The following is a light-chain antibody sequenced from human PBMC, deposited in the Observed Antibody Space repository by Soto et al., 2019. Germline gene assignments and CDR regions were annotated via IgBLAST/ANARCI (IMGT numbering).Light chain of an antibody. CDR1: QSVSRN. CDR3: QQYNNWLWT. CDR2: DAS. J-gene: IGKJ1*01. Sequence: EIVMTQSPATLSVSPGERATLSCRASQSVSRNVAWYQQKPGQAPRLLIHDASTRATGISVRFSGSGSVTEFTLTISSLQSEDFAVYYCQQYNNWLWTFGQGTMVEIK. V-gene: IGKV3-15*01.